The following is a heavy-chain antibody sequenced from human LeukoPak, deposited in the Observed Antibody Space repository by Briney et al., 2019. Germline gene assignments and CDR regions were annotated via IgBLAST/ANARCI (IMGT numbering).Heavy chain of an antibody. CDR1: GFTFSDYD. V-gene: IGHV3-20*04. J-gene: IGHJ4*02. Sequence: GGSLRLSCAASGFTFSDYDMSWVRQAPGKGLEWLSGINWNGGSTGYADSVRGRFTISRDNAKNSLYLQMNSLRAEDTALYYCAREKRGGGFAFDYCGQGTLVTVSS. CDR2: INWNGGST. D-gene: IGHD3-10*01. CDR3: AREKRGGGFAFDY.